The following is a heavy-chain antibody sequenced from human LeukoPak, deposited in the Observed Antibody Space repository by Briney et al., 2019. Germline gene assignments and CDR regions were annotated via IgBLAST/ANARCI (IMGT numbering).Heavy chain of an antibody. CDR1: GYTFTGYY. CDR3: ARDGGRRKSYDSSGYYFDY. Sequence: GASVKVSCKASGYTFTGYYMHWVRQAAGQGLEWMGWINPNSGGTNYAQKFQGRVTMTRDTSISTAYMELSRLRSDDTAVYYCARDGGRRKSYDSSGYYFDYWGQGTLVTVSS. D-gene: IGHD3-22*01. CDR2: INPNSGGT. J-gene: IGHJ4*02. V-gene: IGHV1-2*02.